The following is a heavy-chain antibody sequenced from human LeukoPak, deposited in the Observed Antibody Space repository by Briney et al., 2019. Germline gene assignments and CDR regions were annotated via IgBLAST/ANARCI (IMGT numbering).Heavy chain of an antibody. D-gene: IGHD3-9*01. CDR1: GYTFTSYG. CDR3: ARDLLLILTGYYREALDY. V-gene: IGHV1-18*01. J-gene: IGHJ4*02. Sequence: GASVKVSCKASGYTFTSYGISWVRQAPGQGLEWMGWISAYNGNTNYAQKLQGRATMTTDTSTSTAYMELRSLRSDDTAVYYCARDLLLILTGYYREALDYWGQGTLVTVSS. CDR2: ISAYNGNT.